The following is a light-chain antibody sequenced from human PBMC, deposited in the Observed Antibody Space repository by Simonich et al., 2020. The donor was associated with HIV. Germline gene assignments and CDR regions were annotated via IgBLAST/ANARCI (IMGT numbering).Light chain of an antibody. CDR2: ENN. CDR1: SGSIASNY. V-gene: IGLV6-57*01. Sequence: NFMLTQPHSVSESPGKTVTISCTRSSGSIASNYVQWYQQRPGSSPINVIYENNKRPSGVPDRFSASIDSSSNSASLIISGLKTEDEADYYCQSFGSSRVFGGVTRLTVL. J-gene: IGLJ3*02. CDR3: QSFGSSRV.